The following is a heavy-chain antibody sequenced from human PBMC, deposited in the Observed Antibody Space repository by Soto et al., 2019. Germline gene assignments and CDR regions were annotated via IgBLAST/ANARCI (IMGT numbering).Heavy chain of an antibody. CDR3: ARDDSPDLSIAARPDYYYGMDV. CDR2: IYYSGST. CDR1: GGSVSSGSYY. J-gene: IGHJ6*02. D-gene: IGHD6-6*01. Sequence: QVQLQESGPGLVKPSETLSLTCTVSGGSVSSGSYYWSWIRQPPGKGLEWIGYIYYSGSTNYNPTLESRVTISGDTSKSRFSLKLTSVNASDTAVYYCARDDSPDLSIAARPDYYYGMDVWGQGTTVTVSS. V-gene: IGHV4-61*01.